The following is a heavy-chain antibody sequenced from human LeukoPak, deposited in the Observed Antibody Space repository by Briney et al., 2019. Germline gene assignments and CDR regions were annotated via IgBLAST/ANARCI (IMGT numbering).Heavy chain of an antibody. D-gene: IGHD3-3*01. J-gene: IGHJ4*02. CDR2: INHSGST. Sequence: GSLRLSCAASGFTFSSYAMSWVRQAPGKGLEWIGEINHSGSTNYNPSLKSRVTISVDTSKNQFSLKLSSVTAADTAVYYCARGPGGYDFWSGYPYWGQGTLVTVSS. CDR1: GFTFSSYA. CDR3: ARGPGGYDFWSGYPY. V-gene: IGHV4-34*01.